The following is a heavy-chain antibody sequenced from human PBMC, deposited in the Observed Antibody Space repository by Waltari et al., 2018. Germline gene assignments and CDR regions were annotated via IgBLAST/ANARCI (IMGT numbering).Heavy chain of an antibody. J-gene: IGHJ5*02. V-gene: IGHV2-5*01. CDR1: GFSLSTSGVG. CDR2: IYWNDDK. CDR3: AHRQKDTYCSSTTCPHNWFDP. D-gene: IGHD2-15*01. Sequence: QITLKESGPTLVKPTQTLTLTCTFSGFSLSTSGVGVGWIRQPPGKALEWLALIYWNDDKRYSPSLKSRPTITKDTSKDQVVLTMTNMDPVDTATYYCAHRQKDTYCSSTTCPHNWFDPWGQGTLVTVSS.